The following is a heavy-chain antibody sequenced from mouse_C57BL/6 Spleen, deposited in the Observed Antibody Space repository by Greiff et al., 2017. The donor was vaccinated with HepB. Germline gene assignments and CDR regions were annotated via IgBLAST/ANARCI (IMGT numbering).Heavy chain of an antibody. D-gene: IGHD2-4*01. J-gene: IGHJ3*01. Sequence: EVQLQQSGTVLARPGASVKMSCKTSGYTFTSYWMHWVKQRPGQGLEWIGAIYPGNSDTSYNQKFKGKAKLTAVTSASTAYMELSSLTNEDSAVYYCTRERYYDYDVGFAYWGQGTLVTVSA. V-gene: IGHV1-5*01. CDR1: GYTFTSYW. CDR2: IYPGNSDT. CDR3: TRERYYDYDVGFAY.